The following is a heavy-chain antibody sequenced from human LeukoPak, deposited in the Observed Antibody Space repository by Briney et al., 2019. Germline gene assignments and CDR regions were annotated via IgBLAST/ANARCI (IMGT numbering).Heavy chain of an antibody. J-gene: IGHJ4*02. D-gene: IGHD1-14*01. CDR1: GFTFSSYS. V-gene: IGHV3-48*01. CDR3: ARDQKWASGIIVDY. CDR2: ISSSSSTI. Sequence: PGGSLRLSCAASGFTFSSYSMNWVRQAPGKGLEWVSYISSSSSTIYYADSVKGRFTISRDNAKNSLYLQMNSLRAEDTAVYYCARDQKWASGIIVDYWGQGTLVTVSS.